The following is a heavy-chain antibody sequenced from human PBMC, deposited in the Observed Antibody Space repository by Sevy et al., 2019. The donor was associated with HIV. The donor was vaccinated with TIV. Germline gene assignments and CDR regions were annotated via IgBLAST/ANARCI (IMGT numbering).Heavy chain of an antibody. CDR2: IGGSDGGT. J-gene: IGHJ4*02. V-gene: IGHV3-23*01. Sequence: GGSLRLSCAASGFTFSTYAMNWVRQAPGKGLEWVSAIGGSDGGTYYADSVKGRFTISRDNSKNTLYLQMNSLRAEDTAVYYCARGKHVSGYYGSFDYWGQGTLVTVSS. D-gene: IGHD5-12*01. CDR1: GFTFSTYA. CDR3: ARGKHVSGYYGSFDY.